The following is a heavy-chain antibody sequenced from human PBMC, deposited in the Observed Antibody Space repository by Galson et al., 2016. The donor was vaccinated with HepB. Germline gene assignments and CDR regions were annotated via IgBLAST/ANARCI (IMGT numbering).Heavy chain of an antibody. CDR1: GDSVTNDDTI. V-gene: IGHV6-1*01. D-gene: IGHD5-18*01. J-gene: IGHJ6*02. CDR3: TRGYMHTGMNV. CDR2: TYYRSQWFN. Sequence: CAISGDSVTNDDTIWNWIRQSPSRGLEWLGRTYYRSQWFNEYSVSVKSRITINSDTSRNQFSLHLDSVTPDDTAAYFCTRGYMHTGMNVWGQGTTVTVSS.